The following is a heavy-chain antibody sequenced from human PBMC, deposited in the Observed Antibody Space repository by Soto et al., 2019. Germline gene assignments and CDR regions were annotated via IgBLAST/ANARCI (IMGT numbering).Heavy chain of an antibody. Sequence: ASVKVSCKASGGTFSSYAISWVRQAPGQGLEWMGGIIPIFGTANYAQKFQGRVTITADKSTSTAYMELSSLRSEDTAVYYCARSLLDVVVPAAVLGPYFYFDYWGQGTLVTVSS. J-gene: IGHJ4*02. V-gene: IGHV1-69*06. CDR1: GGTFSSYA. D-gene: IGHD2-2*01. CDR2: IIPIFGTA. CDR3: ARSLLDVVVPAAVLGPYFYFDY.